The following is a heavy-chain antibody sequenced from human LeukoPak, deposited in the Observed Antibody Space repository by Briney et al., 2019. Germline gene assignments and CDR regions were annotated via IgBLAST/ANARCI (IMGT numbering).Heavy chain of an antibody. CDR3: ATLPQDFWSVGNWFDP. V-gene: IGHV4-34*01. CDR2: INHSGST. D-gene: IGHD3-3*01. Sequence: SETLSLTCAVYGGSFSGYYWSWIRQPPGKGLEWIGEINHSGSTNYNPSLKSRVTISVDTSKNQFSLKLSSVTAADTAVYYCATLPQDFWSVGNWFDPWGQGTLVTVSS. J-gene: IGHJ5*02. CDR1: GGSFSGYY.